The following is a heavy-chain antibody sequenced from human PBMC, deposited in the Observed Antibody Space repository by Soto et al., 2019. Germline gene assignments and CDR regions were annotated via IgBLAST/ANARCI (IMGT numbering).Heavy chain of an antibody. CDR2: IYPGDSDT. Sequence: PGESLKISGKGSGYIFTSYWIGCVRQMPGKGLEWMGIIYPGDSDTRYSPSFQGQVTISADKSISTAYLQWSSLKASDTAMYYCARSYSSSSYAFDIWGQGTMVTVS. D-gene: IGHD6-6*01. V-gene: IGHV5-51*01. CDR1: GYIFTSYW. CDR3: ARSYSSSSYAFDI. J-gene: IGHJ3*02.